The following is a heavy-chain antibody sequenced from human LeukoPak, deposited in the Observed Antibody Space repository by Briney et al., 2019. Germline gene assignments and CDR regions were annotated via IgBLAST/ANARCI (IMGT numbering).Heavy chain of an antibody. CDR1: GFTFSSYS. CDR3: AREVVRDGYNVGFDY. J-gene: IGHJ4*02. CDR2: ISYDGSNK. Sequence: PGGSLRLSCAASGFTFSSYSMNWVRQAPGKGLEWVAVISYDGSNKYYADSVKGRFTISRDNSKNTLYLQMNSLRAEDTAVYYCAREVVRDGYNVGFDYWGQGTLVTVSS. D-gene: IGHD5-24*01. V-gene: IGHV3-30*03.